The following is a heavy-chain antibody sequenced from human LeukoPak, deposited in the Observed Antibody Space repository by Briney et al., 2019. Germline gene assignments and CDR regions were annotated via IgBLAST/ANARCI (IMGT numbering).Heavy chain of an antibody. Sequence: GGSPRLSCAASGFTFSSYAMSWVRQAPGKGLEWVSAISGSGGSTYYADSVKGRFTISRDNSKNTLYLQMNSLRAEDTAVYYCAKDMVVRGVFDYWGQGTLVTVSS. CDR2: ISGSGGST. CDR1: GFTFSSYA. J-gene: IGHJ4*02. V-gene: IGHV3-23*01. CDR3: AKDMVVRGVFDY. D-gene: IGHD3-10*01.